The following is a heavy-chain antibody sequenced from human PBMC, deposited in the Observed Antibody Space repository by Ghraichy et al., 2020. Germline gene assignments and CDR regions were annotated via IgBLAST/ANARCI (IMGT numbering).Heavy chain of an antibody. V-gene: IGHV3-43*01. D-gene: IGHD3/OR15-3a*01. CDR1: GFNFDDYA. CDR2: INWNGDNT. CDR3: AKDLDWLPDY. J-gene: IGHJ4*02. Sequence: GEFLNISCAASGFNFDDYAMHWVRQAPGKGLEWVSLINWNGDNTYYADSVRGRFTISRDNSKNSLYLQMNSLRTEDTALYYCAKDLDWLPDYWGQGTLVTVSS.